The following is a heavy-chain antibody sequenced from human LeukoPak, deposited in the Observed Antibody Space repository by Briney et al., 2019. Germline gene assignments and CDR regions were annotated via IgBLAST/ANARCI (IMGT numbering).Heavy chain of an antibody. D-gene: IGHD3-22*01. CDR2: ISAYNGNT. J-gene: IGHJ5*02. CDR3: ARDLGSSGMDWFDP. Sequence: ASVKVSCKASGYTFTSYGISWMRQAPGQGLEWMGWISAYNGNTNYAQKLQGRVTMTTDTSTSTAYMELRSLRSDDTAVYYCARDLGSSGMDWFDPWGQGTLVTVSS. V-gene: IGHV1-18*01. CDR1: GYTFTSYG.